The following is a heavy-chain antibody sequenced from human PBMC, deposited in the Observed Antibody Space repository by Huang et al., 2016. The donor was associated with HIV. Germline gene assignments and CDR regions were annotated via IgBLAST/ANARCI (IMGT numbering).Heavy chain of an antibody. CDR2: INHRGTT. D-gene: IGHD3-16*01. V-gene: IGHV4-34*01. Sequence: QVQLHQWGAGLLKPSETLSLTCAVYGGSFSSYYWNWLRQSPGKGLGWIGQINHRGTTTYNPSLKSRVTMSVDTSKNQFSLKLNAVTAADTAVYYCAREIMISFGGPFDPWGQGTLVTVSS. CDR1: GGSFSSYY. J-gene: IGHJ5*02. CDR3: AREIMISFGGPFDP.